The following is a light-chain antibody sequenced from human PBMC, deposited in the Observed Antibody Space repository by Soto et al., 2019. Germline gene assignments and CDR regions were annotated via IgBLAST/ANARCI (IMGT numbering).Light chain of an antibody. CDR1: QGIIDY. CDR3: QKYNSATQA. CDR2: AAS. J-gene: IGKJ1*01. Sequence: DIQMTQSPSSLSASVGDRVTITCRASQGIIDYLAWYQQKPGKAPKLLIYAASTLQLGVPSRLSGSGSGTDFSLTISSLQPEDVATYYCQKYNSATQAFGQGTKVEI. V-gene: IGKV1-27*01.